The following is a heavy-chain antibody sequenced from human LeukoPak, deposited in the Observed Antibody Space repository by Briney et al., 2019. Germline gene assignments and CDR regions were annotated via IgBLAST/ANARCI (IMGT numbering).Heavy chain of an antibody. CDR2: ISSSGANI. CDR1: AFTFGNYA. J-gene: IGHJ4*02. Sequence: GGSLRLSCAAAAFTFGNYAMSWVRQAPGKGLEWVSAISSSGANIHYADSVKGRFTISRDNSKNTLYLQMNSLRAEDTAVYFCAKDFTTGGSGSYLDTYFDYWGQGTLVTVSS. CDR3: AKDFTTGGSGSYLDTYFDY. D-gene: IGHD3-10*01. V-gene: IGHV3-23*01.